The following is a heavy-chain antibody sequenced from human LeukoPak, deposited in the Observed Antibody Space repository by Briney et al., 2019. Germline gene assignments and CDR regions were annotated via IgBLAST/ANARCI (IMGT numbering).Heavy chain of an antibody. CDR1: GYTFGSYG. CDR2: ISPYNGNT. D-gene: IGHD6-19*01. Sequence: ASVKVSCKASGYTFGSYGVSWVRQAPGQGLEWMAWISPYNGNTNYAQKFQGRVTMTTDTSTSTAYMELRSLRADDTAVYYCARDSASVWPGSSGWSNWFDPWGQGTLVAVSS. V-gene: IGHV1-18*01. J-gene: IGHJ5*02. CDR3: ARDSASVWPGSSGWSNWFDP.